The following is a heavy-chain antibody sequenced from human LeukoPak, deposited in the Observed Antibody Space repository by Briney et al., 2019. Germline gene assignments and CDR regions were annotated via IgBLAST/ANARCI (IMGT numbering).Heavy chain of an antibody. Sequence: PGGSLRLSCAASGFTFNHYAMNWVRQAPGKGLEWVASISSTTTYIYYADSVKGRFTISRDNAKNSVHLQMNSLRAEDTAVYYCANQREYYTSSDGFDIWGQGTMVTVSS. CDR1: GFTFNHYA. J-gene: IGHJ3*02. CDR2: ISSTTTYI. V-gene: IGHV3-21*04. D-gene: IGHD3-3*01. CDR3: ANQREYYTSSDGFDI.